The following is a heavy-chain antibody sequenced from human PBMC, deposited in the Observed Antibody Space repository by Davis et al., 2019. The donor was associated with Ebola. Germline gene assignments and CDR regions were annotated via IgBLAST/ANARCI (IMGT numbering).Heavy chain of an antibody. V-gene: IGHV1-3*01. D-gene: IGHD2-15*01. CDR3: ARVACSGGSCYSYDY. J-gene: IGHJ4*02. Sequence: ASVKVSCKASGYTFTSYAMHWVRQAPGQRLEWMGWINAGNGNTKYSQKFQGRVTITRDTSASTAYMELSSLRSEDTAVYYCARVACSGGSCYSYDYWGQGTLVTVSS. CDR2: INAGNGNT. CDR1: GYTFTSYA.